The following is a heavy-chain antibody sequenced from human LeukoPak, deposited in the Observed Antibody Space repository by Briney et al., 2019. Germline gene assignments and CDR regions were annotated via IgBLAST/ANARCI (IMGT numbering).Heavy chain of an antibody. CDR2: ISGSGGST. J-gene: IGHJ4*02. D-gene: IGHD6-19*01. CDR3: AKSGQGAVASGSDY. V-gene: IGHV3-23*01. CDR1: GFVVSSNY. Sequence: GGSPRLSCAASGFVVSSNYLAWVRQAPGKGLEWVSAISGSGGSTYYADSVKGRFTISRDNSKNTLYLQMNSLRAEDTAVYYCAKSGQGAVASGSDYWGQGTLVTVSS.